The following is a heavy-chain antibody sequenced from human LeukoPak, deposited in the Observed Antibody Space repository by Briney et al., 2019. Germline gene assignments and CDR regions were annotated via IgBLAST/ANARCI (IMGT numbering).Heavy chain of an antibody. CDR3: ASDQNWNYDFDY. J-gene: IGHJ4*02. Sequence: GRSLRLSCAAAGFTFSSYAMHWVRQAPGKGLEWVAVISYDGSNKYYADSVKGRFTISRDNSKNTLYLQMNSLRAEDTAVYYCASDQNWNYDFDYWGQGTLVTVSS. CDR1: GFTFSSYA. CDR2: ISYDGSNK. D-gene: IGHD1-7*01. V-gene: IGHV3-30-3*01.